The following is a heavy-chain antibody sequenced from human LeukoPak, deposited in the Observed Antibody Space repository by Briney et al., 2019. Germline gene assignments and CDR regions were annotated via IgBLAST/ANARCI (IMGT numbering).Heavy chain of an antibody. D-gene: IGHD6-13*01. CDR1: GFSFSSYS. CDR2: ISSSSSYI. V-gene: IGHV3-21*01. CDR3: AREEWAAAD. J-gene: IGHJ4*02. Sequence: GGSLRLSCAASGFSFSSYSMNWVSQAPGRGLEWVSSISSSSSYIYYADSVKGRFTISRDNAKNSLYLQMNSLRGEDTAIYYCAREEWAAADWGQGTLVTVSS.